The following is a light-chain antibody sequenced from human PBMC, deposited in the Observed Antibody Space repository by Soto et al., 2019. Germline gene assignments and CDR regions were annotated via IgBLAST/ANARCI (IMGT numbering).Light chain of an antibody. J-gene: IGKJ1*01. CDR2: LAT. V-gene: IGKV4-1*01. CDR1: QSLLFASNQKSY. Sequence: DVVMTQSPDSLAVSLGERATINCRSSQSLLFASNQKSYLAWDQRKPGQRPKLLISLATTRESGVPDRFSGSGFGLHFTLTIGSLPAEDLGVYSYQQYFSLPRTFRQGTQVDI. CDR3: QQYFSLPRT.